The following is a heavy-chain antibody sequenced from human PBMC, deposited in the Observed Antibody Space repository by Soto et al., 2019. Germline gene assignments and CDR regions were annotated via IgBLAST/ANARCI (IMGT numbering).Heavy chain of an antibody. V-gene: IGHV4-30-4*01. CDR2: IYHGGST. CDR1: GGSISSGDYY. CDR3: ARVGPWVPYYYDSSPYTFENWFDP. Sequence: SETLSLTCTVSGGSISSGDYYWSWIRQPPGKGLEWIGYIYHGGSTYYNPSLNSRVTLSIDMTNNHVSLILNSVTAADTAVYYCARVGPWVPYYYDSSPYTFENWFDPWGQGTLVTVSS. J-gene: IGHJ5*02. D-gene: IGHD3-22*01.